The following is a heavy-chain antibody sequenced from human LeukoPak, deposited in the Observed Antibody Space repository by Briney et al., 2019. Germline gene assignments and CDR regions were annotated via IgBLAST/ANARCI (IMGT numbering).Heavy chain of an antibody. Sequence: SETLSLTCAVSGYSMNSGYYWGWIRQTPGEGLEWIGSMYHSGTTFYNPSLKSRVTISIDTSKNHLSLRLGSVTAADTAVYYCARLDNSAWDFDYWGQGTLVTVSS. D-gene: IGHD6-19*01. CDR2: MYHSGTT. J-gene: IGHJ4*02. V-gene: IGHV4-38-2*01. CDR1: GYSMNSGYY. CDR3: ARLDNSAWDFDY.